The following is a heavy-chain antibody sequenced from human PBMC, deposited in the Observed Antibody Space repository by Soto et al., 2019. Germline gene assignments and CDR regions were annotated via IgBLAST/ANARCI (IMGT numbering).Heavy chain of an antibody. Sequence: KPSETLSLTCTVSGGSVTSGHYYWSWIRQPPGKGLEWIGYVYHSGSTKYNPSLKGRVTISVDTSKNQFSLKLSSVTAADTAVYYCARDGLRSGLPGRFDPWGQGMLVTVSS. CDR1: GGSVTSGHYY. D-gene: IGHD6-19*01. CDR3: ARDGLRSGLPGRFDP. J-gene: IGHJ5*02. V-gene: IGHV4-61*01. CDR2: VYHSGST.